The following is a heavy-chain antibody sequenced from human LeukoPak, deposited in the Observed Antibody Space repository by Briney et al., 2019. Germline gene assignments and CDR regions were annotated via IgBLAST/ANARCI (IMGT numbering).Heavy chain of an antibody. CDR2: ISWNSGSI. D-gene: IGHD5-18*01. V-gene: IGHV3-9*01. CDR1: GFTFDDYA. Sequence: GGSLRLSCAASGFTFDDYAMHWVRQAPGKGLEWVSGISWNSGSIGYADSVKGRFTISRDNAKNSLYLQMNSLRAEDTALYYCAKDQVTDYYYYGMDVWGQGTTVTVSS. J-gene: IGHJ6*02. CDR3: AKDQVTDYYYYGMDV.